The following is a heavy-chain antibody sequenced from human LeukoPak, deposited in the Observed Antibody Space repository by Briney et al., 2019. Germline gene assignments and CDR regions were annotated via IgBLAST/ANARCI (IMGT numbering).Heavy chain of an antibody. CDR2: ISSSSYI. J-gene: IGHJ4*02. D-gene: IGHD5-12*01. CDR1: GFTFSSYS. V-gene: IGHV3-21*01. CDR3: ARAVTSGYTADY. Sequence: GGSLRLSCAASGFTFSSYSMNWVRQAPGKGLEWVSSISSSSYIYYADSVKGRFTISRDNAKNSLYLQMNSLRAEDTAVYYCARAVTSGYTADYWGQGTLVTVSS.